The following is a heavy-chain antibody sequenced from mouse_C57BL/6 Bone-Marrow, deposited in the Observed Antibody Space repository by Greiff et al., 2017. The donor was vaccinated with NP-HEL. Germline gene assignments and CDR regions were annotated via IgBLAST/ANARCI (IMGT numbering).Heavy chain of an antibody. CDR3: TGSYDYDDYYAMDY. Sequence: EVQLVESGGGLVQPGGSMKLSCVASGFTFSNYWMNWVRQSPEKGLEWVAQIRLKSDNYATHYAESVKGRFTISRDDSKSSVYLQMNNLRAEDTGIYYCTGSYDYDDYYAMDYWGQGTSVTVSS. CDR2: IRLKSDNYAT. CDR1: GFTFSNYW. D-gene: IGHD2-4*01. V-gene: IGHV6-3*01. J-gene: IGHJ4*01.